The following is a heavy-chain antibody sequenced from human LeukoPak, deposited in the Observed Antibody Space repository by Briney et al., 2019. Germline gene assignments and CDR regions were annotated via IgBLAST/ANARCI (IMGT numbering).Heavy chain of an antibody. CDR1: GYTFTSYY. D-gene: IGHD6-25*01. Sequence: ASVKVSCKASGYTFTSYYMHWVRQAPGQGLEWMGIINPSGGSTSYAQKFQGRVPMTRDTSTSTVYMELSSLRSEDTAVYYCATQAPGLAAPFDYWGQGTLVTVSS. CDR3: ATQAPGLAAPFDY. CDR2: INPSGGST. V-gene: IGHV1-46*01. J-gene: IGHJ4*02.